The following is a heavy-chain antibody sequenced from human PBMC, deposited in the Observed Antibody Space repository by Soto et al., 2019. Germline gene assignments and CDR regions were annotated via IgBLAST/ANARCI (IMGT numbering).Heavy chain of an antibody. D-gene: IGHD2-2*01. CDR3: AIMCRFCSRTNSLF. V-gene: IGHV3-48*01. Sequence: EVQLVESGGALVQPGGSLRLSCAASGFTFSNYAMNWVRQAPGKGLEWLSYISTGDSPIYYADSVKGRFTISRHNAKNALYLQMIIRRAEDTAVYLWAIMCRFCSRTNSLFWGQGALVTASS. J-gene: IGHJ4*02. CDR2: ISTGDSPI. CDR1: GFTFSNYA.